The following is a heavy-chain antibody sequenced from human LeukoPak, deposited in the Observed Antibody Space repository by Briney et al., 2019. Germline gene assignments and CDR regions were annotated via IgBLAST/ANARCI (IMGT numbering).Heavy chain of an antibody. J-gene: IGHJ3*02. V-gene: IGHV4-34*01. D-gene: IGHD4/OR15-4a*01. CDR1: GGSFSGYY. Sequence: SETLSLTCAVYGGSFSGYYWSWIRQPPGKGLEWIGEINHSGSTNYNPSLKSRVTISVDTSKNQFSLKLSSVTAADTAVYYCARVALRSDAFDIWGQGTMVTVSS. CDR2: INHSGST. CDR3: ARVALRSDAFDI.